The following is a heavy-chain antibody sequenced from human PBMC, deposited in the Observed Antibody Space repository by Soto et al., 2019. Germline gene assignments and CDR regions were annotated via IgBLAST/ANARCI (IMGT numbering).Heavy chain of an antibody. J-gene: IGHJ4*01. Sequence: QVHLVESGGGVVQPGGSLRLSCAASGFIFSNYAMHWVRQAPGKGLEWVVVISKDGSSKHSADSVKGRFSISRDNSKNTLYLQMDSLRAEDTAIYYCARDGYTYGFLDYWGHGTLVTVSS. CDR1: GFIFSNYA. CDR2: ISKDGSSK. CDR3: ARDGYTYGFLDY. V-gene: IGHV3-30*03. D-gene: IGHD5-18*01.